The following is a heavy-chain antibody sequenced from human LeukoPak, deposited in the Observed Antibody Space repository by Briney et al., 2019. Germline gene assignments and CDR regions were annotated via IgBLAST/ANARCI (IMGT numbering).Heavy chain of an antibody. Sequence: GASVKVSCKASGYTFTGYYMHWVRQAPGQGLEWMGWINPNSGGTNYAQKFQGRVTMTRDTSISTAYMELSRLRSDDTAVYYCARDAGWLHPGSGDDYWGQGTLVTVSS. CDR1: GYTFTGYY. V-gene: IGHV1-2*02. D-gene: IGHD5-12*01. CDR2: INPNSGGT. J-gene: IGHJ4*02. CDR3: ARDAGWLHPGSGDDY.